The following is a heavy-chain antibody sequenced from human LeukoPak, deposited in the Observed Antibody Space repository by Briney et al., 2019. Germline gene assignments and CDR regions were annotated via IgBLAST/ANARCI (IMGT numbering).Heavy chain of an antibody. V-gene: IGHV3-30-3*01. J-gene: IGHJ4*02. Sequence: GRSLRLSCAASGFTFSSYAMHWVRQAPGKGLEWVAVISYDGSNKYYADSVKGRFTISRDNSKNTLCLQMNSLRAEDTAVYYCARDPGGYCSSTSCYRAHFDYWGQGTLVTVSS. D-gene: IGHD2-2*01. CDR2: ISYDGSNK. CDR3: ARDPGGYCSSTSCYRAHFDY. CDR1: GFTFSSYA.